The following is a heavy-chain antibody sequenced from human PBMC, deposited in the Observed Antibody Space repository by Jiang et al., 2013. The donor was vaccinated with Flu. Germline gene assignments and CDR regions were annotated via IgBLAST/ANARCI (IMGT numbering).Heavy chain of an antibody. CDR1: GFTFDDYA. CDR3: ARRITMVGKFDP. D-gene: IGHD3-10*01. Sequence: QLLESGGGVVRPGGSLRLSCAASGFTFDDYAMDWVRQAPGKGLEWVSGINWSGSSTGYADSVKGRFIISRDNAKNSLFLQMNSLRADDTAFYYCARRITMVGKFDPWGQGILVTVSS. V-gene: IGHV3-20*04. CDR2: INWSGSST. J-gene: IGHJ5*02.